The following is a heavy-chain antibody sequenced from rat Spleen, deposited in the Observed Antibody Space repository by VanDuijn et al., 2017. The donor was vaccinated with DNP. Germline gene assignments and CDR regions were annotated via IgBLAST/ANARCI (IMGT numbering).Heavy chain of an antibody. V-gene: IGHV4-2*01. Sequence: EVKLVESGGGLVQPGRSLKLSCAASGFNFNDYWMGWVRQAPGKGLEWIGHISYSRSTSYHPSLKSRISITRDTSKNQFFLHLSSVTTEDTATYFCARGNDGYYPYWYFDFWGPGTMVTVSS. CDR3: ARGNDGYYPYWYFDF. CDR1: GFNFNDYW. D-gene: IGHD1-12*03. CDR2: ISYSRST. J-gene: IGHJ1*01.